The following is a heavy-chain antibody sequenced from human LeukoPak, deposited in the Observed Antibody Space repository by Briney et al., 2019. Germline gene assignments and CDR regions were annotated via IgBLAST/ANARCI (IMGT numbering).Heavy chain of an antibody. V-gene: IGHV4-30-4*07. J-gene: IGHJ4*02. Sequence: SETLSLTCAVSGGSISSGGYSWSWIRQPPGKGLEWIGYIYYSGSTYYNPSLKSRVTISVDTSKNQFSLKLSSVTAADTAVYYCTREKSYGYIRADSWGQGTLVAVSS. CDR1: GGSISSGGYS. D-gene: IGHD3-16*01. CDR2: IYYSGST. CDR3: TREKSYGYIRADS.